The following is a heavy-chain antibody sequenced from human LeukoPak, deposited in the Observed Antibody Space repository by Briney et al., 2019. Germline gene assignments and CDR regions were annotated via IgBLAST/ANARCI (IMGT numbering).Heavy chain of an antibody. Sequence: GGSLRLSCAASGFTFSSYGMHWVRQAPGKGLEWVAFIRYDGSNKYYADSVKGRFTISRDNSKNTLYLQMNSLRAEDTAVYYCAKEGPRYNWNDVRFDPWGQGTLVTVSS. CDR1: GFTFSSYG. D-gene: IGHD1-1*01. CDR3: AKEGPRYNWNDVRFDP. CDR2: IRYDGSNK. J-gene: IGHJ5*02. V-gene: IGHV3-30*02.